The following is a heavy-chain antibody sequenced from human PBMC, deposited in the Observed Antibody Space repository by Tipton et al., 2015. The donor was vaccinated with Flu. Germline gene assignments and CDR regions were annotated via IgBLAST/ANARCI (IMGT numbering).Heavy chain of an antibody. D-gene: IGHD6-19*01. CDR3: AKGAVAVTGYFDY. CDR1: GFTFDDYA. CDR2: ISWNSGSI. V-gene: IGHV3-9*01. Sequence: SLRLSCAASGFTFDDYAMHWVRQAPGKGLEWVSGISWNSGSIGYADSVKGRFTISRDNAKNSLYLQMNSLRAEDTALYYCAKGAVAVTGYFDYWGRGTLVTVSS. J-gene: IGHJ4*02.